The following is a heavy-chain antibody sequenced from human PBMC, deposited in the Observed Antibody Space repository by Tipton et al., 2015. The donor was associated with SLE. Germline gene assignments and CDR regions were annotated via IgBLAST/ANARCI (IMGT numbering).Heavy chain of an antibody. D-gene: IGHD3-10*01. CDR2: IYTSGST. Sequence: TLSLTCTVSGGSISSGSYYWSWIRQPAGKGLEWIGYIYTSGSTNYNPSLKSRVTISVDTSKNQFSLKLSSVTAADTAVYYCARVTELLWFGEARGWCDPWGQGTLFTVSS. J-gene: IGHJ5*02. CDR1: GGSISSGSYY. CDR3: ARVTELLWFGEARGWCDP. V-gene: IGHV4-61*09.